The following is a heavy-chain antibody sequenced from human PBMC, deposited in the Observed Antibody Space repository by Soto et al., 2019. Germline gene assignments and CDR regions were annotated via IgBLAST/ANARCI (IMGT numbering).Heavy chain of an antibody. CDR3: ARVSDGDPNFDY. D-gene: IGHD4-17*01. V-gene: IGHV4-30-4*01. Sequence: QVQLQESGPGLVKPSQTLSLTCTVSGGSISSGDYYWSWIRQPPGKGLEWIGYIYYSGSTYYNPSLKSRXXIXVXXSKNQFSLKLSSVTAADTAVYYCARVSDGDPNFDYWGQGTLVTVSS. CDR2: IYYSGST. J-gene: IGHJ4*02. CDR1: GGSISSGDYY.